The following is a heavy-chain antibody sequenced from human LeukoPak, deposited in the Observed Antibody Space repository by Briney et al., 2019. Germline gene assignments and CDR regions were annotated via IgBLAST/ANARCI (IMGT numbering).Heavy chain of an antibody. CDR2: TRNKANSYTT. CDR3: AREKYYYMDV. J-gene: IGHJ6*03. Sequence: PGGSLRLSCAASGFTFSDHYMDWVRQAPGKGLEWVGRTRNKANSYTTEYAASVKGRFTISRDDSKNSLYLQMNSLKTEDTAVYYCAREKYYYMDVWGKGTAVTVSS. CDR1: GFTFSDHY. V-gene: IGHV3-72*01.